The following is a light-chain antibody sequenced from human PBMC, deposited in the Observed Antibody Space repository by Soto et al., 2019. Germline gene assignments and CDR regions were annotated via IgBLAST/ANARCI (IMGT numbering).Light chain of an antibody. CDR2: ANS. Sequence: QSVLTQPPSVSGAPGQRVTISCTGSRSNIGAGYDVHWYQQLPGTAPKVLIYANSNRPSGVPDRFSGSKSGTSDSLAITGLQAEDEADYYCQSYDSSLSVVFGGGTKLTVL. V-gene: IGLV1-40*01. CDR3: QSYDSSLSVV. J-gene: IGLJ2*01. CDR1: RSNIGAGYD.